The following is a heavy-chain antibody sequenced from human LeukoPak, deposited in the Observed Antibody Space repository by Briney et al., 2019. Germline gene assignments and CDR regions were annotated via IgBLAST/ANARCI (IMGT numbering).Heavy chain of an antibody. CDR3: ARRGPVLTYLGGGRGWFDP. CDR1: GYTFSNYG. V-gene: IGHV1-18*04. D-gene: IGHD1-26*01. Sequence: ASVKVSCKASGYTFSNYGISWVRQAPGQGLEWMGWISAYNGNTNYAQKLQGRVTMTTDTSTSTAYMELRSLRSDDTAVYYCARRGPVLTYLGGGRGWFDPWGQGTLVTVSS. J-gene: IGHJ5*02. CDR2: ISAYNGNT.